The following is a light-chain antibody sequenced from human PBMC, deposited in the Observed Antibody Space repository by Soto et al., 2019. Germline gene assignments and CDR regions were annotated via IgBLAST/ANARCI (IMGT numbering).Light chain of an antibody. Sequence: EIVLTQSPGTLSLSPGERATLSCRASQSVSSSYLAWYQQKPGQAPRLLIYGASSRATGIPDRFSGSGSGKYFPLTISRLEPEDFAVYYCQQYGSSPWTFGQGTKVEIK. J-gene: IGKJ1*01. CDR2: GAS. V-gene: IGKV3-20*01. CDR3: QQYGSSPWT. CDR1: QSVSSSY.